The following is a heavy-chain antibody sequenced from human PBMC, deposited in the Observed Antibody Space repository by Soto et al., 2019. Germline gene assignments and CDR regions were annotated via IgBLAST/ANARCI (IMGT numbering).Heavy chain of an antibody. V-gene: IGHV4-30-4*01. Sequence: PSETLSLTCTVSGDSINSADYYWSWLRQPPGKGLEWIGYIYYSRSDYYNPSLGRRATITIDTSRNQFSLNLMSVTAADTAVYYCDRVVQFYDSSGYSFYYFDYWGQGALVTVSS. D-gene: IGHD3-22*01. CDR2: IYYSRSD. CDR3: DRVVQFYDSSGYSFYYFDY. CDR1: GDSINSADYY. J-gene: IGHJ4*02.